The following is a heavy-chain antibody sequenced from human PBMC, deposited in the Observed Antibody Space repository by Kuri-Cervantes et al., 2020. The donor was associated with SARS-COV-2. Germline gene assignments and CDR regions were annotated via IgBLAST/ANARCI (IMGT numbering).Heavy chain of an antibody. CDR2: MNPNSGNT. CDR3: ARSVYYDSSGYYEGMVY. Sequence: ASVKVSCKASGYTFTSYDINWVRQATGQGLEWMGWMNPNSGNTGYAQKFQGRVTITRKPSISTAYMELSSLRSEDTAVYYCARSVYYDSSGYYEGMVYWGQGTLVTVSS. D-gene: IGHD3-22*01. CDR1: GYTFTSYD. J-gene: IGHJ4*02. V-gene: IGHV1-8*03.